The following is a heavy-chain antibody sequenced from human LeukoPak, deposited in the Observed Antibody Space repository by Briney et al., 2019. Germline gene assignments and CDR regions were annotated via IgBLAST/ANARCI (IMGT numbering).Heavy chain of an antibody. CDR3: ARDLGYSSDSVIDY. Sequence: ASVKVSCKASGYTFTSYGISWVQQAPGQGLEWMGWISAYNGNTNYAQKLQGRVTMTTDTSTSTAYMELRSLRSDDTAVYYCARDLGYSSDSVIDYWGQGTLVTVSS. CDR2: ISAYNGNT. CDR1: GYTFTSYG. D-gene: IGHD5-18*01. J-gene: IGHJ4*02. V-gene: IGHV1-18*04.